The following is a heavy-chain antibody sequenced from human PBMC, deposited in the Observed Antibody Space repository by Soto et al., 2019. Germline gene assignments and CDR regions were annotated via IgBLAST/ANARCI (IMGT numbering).Heavy chain of an antibody. J-gene: IGHJ5*02. D-gene: IGHD6-13*01. CDR1: GDTFNKYA. Sequence: ASVKVSCKASGDTFNKYAMHWVRQAPGQRLEWMGWINGGDGNIKYSQKFQGRVTTTRDTTASTAYMELSSRGSEDTAVYYCARARAIAAGGITWFDPWGQGTLVTVSS. CDR3: ARARAIAAGGITWFDP. CDR2: INGGDGNI. V-gene: IGHV1-3*01.